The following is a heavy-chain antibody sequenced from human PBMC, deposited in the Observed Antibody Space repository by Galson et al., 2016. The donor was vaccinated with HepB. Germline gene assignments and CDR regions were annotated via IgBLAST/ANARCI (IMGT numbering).Heavy chain of an antibody. CDR1: GFTINRYW. Sequence: SLRLSCAASGFTINRYWMPWVRQAPGKGLEWVASINQDGNETNYVYSVKGRFTISRDNAQNSLHLQMNSLRAEDTAVYYCAKVGPSCSSTRCSDYYFDYWGQGTLVTVSS. D-gene: IGHD2-2*01. J-gene: IGHJ4*02. V-gene: IGHV3-7*03. CDR2: INQDGNET. CDR3: AKVGPSCSSTRCSDYYFDY.